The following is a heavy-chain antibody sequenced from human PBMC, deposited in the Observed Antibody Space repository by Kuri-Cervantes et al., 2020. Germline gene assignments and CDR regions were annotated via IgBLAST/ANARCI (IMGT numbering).Heavy chain of an antibody. J-gene: IGHJ6*03. CDR3: ARGDYYYYYYMDV. D-gene: IGHD2-21*02. CDR1: GGSISSGGHW. V-gene: IGHV4-61*08. CDR2: IYYSGST. Sequence: SETLSLTCTVSGGSISSGGHWWNWIRQPPGKRLEWIGYIYYSGSTNYNPSLKSRVTISVDTSKNQFSLKLTSVTAADTAVYYCARGDYYYYYYMDVWGKGTSVTVSS.